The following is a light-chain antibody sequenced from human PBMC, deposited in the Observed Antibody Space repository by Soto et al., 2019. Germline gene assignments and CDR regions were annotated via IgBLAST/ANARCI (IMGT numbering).Light chain of an antibody. J-gene: IGKJ1*01. CDR1: QSVSSY. Sequence: IVLTEWPAILSVSPGEIATLSFRASQSVSSYFAWYQQKPGQAPRLLIYDASNRATGVPARFSGSGSGTDFTLPIISLEPEDFAVYYCQQRRYWPVTFGQGTKVDIK. CDR3: QQRRYWPVT. CDR2: DAS. V-gene: IGKV3-11*01.